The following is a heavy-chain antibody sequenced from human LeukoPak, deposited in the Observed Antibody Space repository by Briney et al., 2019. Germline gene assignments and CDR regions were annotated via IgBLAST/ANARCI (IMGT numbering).Heavy chain of an antibody. V-gene: IGHV4-39*01. CDR2: IYYSGST. D-gene: IGHD5-18*01. J-gene: IGHJ4*02. CDR3: ASRGYSYGFLFDY. Sequence: SETLSLTCTVSGGSISSSSYYWGWIRQPPGKGLEWIGSIYYSGSTYYNPSLKSRVTISVDSSKNQFSLKLSSVTAADTAVYYCASRGYSYGFLFDYWGQGTLVTVSS. CDR1: GGSISSSSYY.